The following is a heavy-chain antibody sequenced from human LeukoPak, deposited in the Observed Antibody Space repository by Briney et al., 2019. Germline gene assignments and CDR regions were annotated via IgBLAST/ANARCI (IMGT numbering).Heavy chain of an antibody. Sequence: PSETLSLTCTVSGGSISSYYWSWIRQPPGKGLEWIGYIYYSGSTNYNPSLKSRVTISVDTSKNQFSLKLSSVTAADTAVYYCARAAPSTLGGYYFDYWGQGTLVTVSS. J-gene: IGHJ4*02. V-gene: IGHV4-59*01. D-gene: IGHD1-26*01. CDR1: GGSISSYY. CDR2: IYYSGST. CDR3: ARAAPSTLGGYYFDY.